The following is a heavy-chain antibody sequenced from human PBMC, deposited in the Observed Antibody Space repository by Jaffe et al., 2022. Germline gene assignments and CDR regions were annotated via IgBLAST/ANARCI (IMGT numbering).Heavy chain of an antibody. J-gene: IGHJ6*03. V-gene: IGHV1-2*02. CDR3: ARDNGAVSYYMDV. CDR1: GYTFTGYY. CDR2: INPNSGAT. Sequence: QVQLVQSGAEVKKPGASVKVSCKASGYTFTGYYLHWVRQAPGQGLEWMGWINPNSGATNYAQKFQGRVTMTRDTSISTTYMELSRLTSDDTAVYYCARDNGAVSYYMDVWGKGTTVTVSS. D-gene: IGHD2-8*01.